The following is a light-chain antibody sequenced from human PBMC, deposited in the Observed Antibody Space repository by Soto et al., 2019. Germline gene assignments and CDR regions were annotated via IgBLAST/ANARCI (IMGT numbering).Light chain of an antibody. CDR3: NSYAGSKNFGV. Sequence: QSVLTQPPSASGSPGQSVTISCTGTSSDVGAYNYVSWYQQHPGKAPKLIIYEVTKRPSGVPDRFSGSKSGNTDSLTVSGLQAEDEADYYCNSYAGSKNFGVFGGGTKLTVL. J-gene: IGLJ3*02. V-gene: IGLV2-8*01. CDR2: EVT. CDR1: SSDVGAYNY.